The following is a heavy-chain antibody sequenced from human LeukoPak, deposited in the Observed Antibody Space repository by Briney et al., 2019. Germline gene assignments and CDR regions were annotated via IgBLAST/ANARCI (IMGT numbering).Heavy chain of an antibody. CDR1: GFTFSSYT. CDR3: AREPHYYMDV. Sequence: PGGSLRLSCAASGFTFSSYTMHWVRQAPGKGLEWVTLISSDGSNQYYADSVKGRFTISRDNSKNTLYLQMNSLRPEDTAVYYCAREPHYYMDVWGKGTTVTVSS. J-gene: IGHJ6*03. CDR2: ISSDGSNQ. V-gene: IGHV3-30-3*01.